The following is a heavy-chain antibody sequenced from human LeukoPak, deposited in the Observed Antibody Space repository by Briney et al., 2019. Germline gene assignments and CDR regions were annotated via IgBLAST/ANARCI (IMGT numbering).Heavy chain of an antibody. CDR1: GGSISSGSYY. Sequence: SETLSLTCTVPGGSISSGSYYWSWIRQPAGKGLEWIGRIYTSGSTNYNPSLKSRVTISVDTSKNQFSLKLSSVTAADTAVYYCARDRKYYYDSSGYYNYYFDYWGQGTLVTVSS. V-gene: IGHV4-61*02. J-gene: IGHJ4*02. CDR3: ARDRKYYYDSSGYYNYYFDY. CDR2: IYTSGST. D-gene: IGHD3-22*01.